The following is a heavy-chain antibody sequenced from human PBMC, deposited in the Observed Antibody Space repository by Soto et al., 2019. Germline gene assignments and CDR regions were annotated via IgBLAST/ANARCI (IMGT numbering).Heavy chain of an antibody. CDR2: IWSGGSNE. J-gene: IGHJ4*02. V-gene: IGHV3-33*01. CDR3: ARGPGTSYFDY. CDR1: GFTFSSYG. Sequence: QVQLVESGGGVVQPGRSLRLSCAASGFTFSSYGMHWVRQAPGKGLEWVAVIWSGGSNENYADSVKGRFTISRDNSKNMLYLQMNSQRAEDTAVYYCARGPGTSYFDYWGQGSLVTVSS. D-gene: IGHD2-2*01.